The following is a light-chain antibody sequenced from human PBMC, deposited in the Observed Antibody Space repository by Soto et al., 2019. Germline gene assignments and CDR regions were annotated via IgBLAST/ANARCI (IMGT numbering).Light chain of an antibody. J-gene: IGKJ1*01. V-gene: IGKV3-20*01. CDR2: GAS. Sequence: EIVLTQSPGTLSLSPGERATLSCRASQSVSSSCLAWYQQKPGQAPRLLIYGASSRATGIPDRFSGSGSGTDFTLTISRLEPEDFAVYYCQHYGSSSWTFGQGTKVEVK. CDR1: QSVSSSC. CDR3: QHYGSSSWT.